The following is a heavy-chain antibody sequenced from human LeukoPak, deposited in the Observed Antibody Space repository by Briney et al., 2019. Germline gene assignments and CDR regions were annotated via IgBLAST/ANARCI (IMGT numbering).Heavy chain of an antibody. CDR2: ISSSSSTI. CDR3: ARALYSSGWYPDY. Sequence: PGGSLRLSCAASGFTFSSYSMNWVRQAPGKGLEWVSYISSSSSTIYYADSVKGRFTISRDNAKNSLYLQMNSLRAEDTAVYYCARALYSSGWYPDYWGQGTLVTVSS. J-gene: IGHJ4*02. CDR1: GFTFSSYS. D-gene: IGHD6-19*01. V-gene: IGHV3-48*04.